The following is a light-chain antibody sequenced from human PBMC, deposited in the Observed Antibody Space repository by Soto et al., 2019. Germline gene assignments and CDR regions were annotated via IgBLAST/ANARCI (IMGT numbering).Light chain of an antibody. CDR1: SSDVGAYNY. Sequence: QSVLTQPASVSGSLGQSITISCTGTSSDVGAYNYVSWYQQHPDKAPKLLIFEVTNRPSGVSGRFSGSKSGITASRSICGLQPEDEADYYCTSYSSSSPVLFGGGTKLTVL. V-gene: IGLV2-14*01. J-gene: IGLJ2*01. CDR3: TSYSSSSPVL. CDR2: EVT.